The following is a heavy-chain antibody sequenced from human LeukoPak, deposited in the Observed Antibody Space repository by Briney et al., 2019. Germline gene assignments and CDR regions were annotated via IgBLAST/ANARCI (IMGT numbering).Heavy chain of an antibody. D-gene: IGHD5-12*01. Sequence: PSETLSLTCTVAGGSISSSSHYWGWIRQPPGKGLEWIGSIYYSGSTYYNPSLKSRVTISVDTSKNQFSLKLSSVTAADTAVYYCARRDVDIVATIRGDYWGQGTLVTVSS. CDR2: IYYSGST. CDR1: GGSISSSSHY. CDR3: ARRDVDIVATIRGDY. J-gene: IGHJ4*02. V-gene: IGHV4-39*01.